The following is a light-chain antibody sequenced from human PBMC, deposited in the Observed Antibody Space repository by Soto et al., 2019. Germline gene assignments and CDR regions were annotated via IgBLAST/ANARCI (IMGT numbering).Light chain of an antibody. CDR2: DTS. CDR3: PQRSSWPLS. Sequence: EIVLTQSPATLALSPGERATLSCRASQSVRSYLAWYQQKPGQAPRLLIYDTSNRATGIPARFSGSGSGTDFSLTINSLGPEDFAIYYGPQRSSWPLSFGGGTRVEI. V-gene: IGKV3-11*01. J-gene: IGKJ4*01. CDR1: QSVRSY.